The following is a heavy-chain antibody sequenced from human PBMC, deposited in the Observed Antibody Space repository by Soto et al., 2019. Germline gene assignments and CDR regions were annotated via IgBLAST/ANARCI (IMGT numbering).Heavy chain of an antibody. CDR1: GFTFSSYG. Sequence: QVQLVESGGGVVQPGRSLRLSCAASGFTFSSYGIHWVRQAPGKGLEWVAVIYYDGSNKYYADSVKGRFTISRDNSKNTLYLQMPSLRADETAVYYSARGHAVAPTMGWFDPWGQGTLVTVSS. CDR3: ARGHAVAPTMGWFDP. D-gene: IGHD6-19*01. V-gene: IGHV3-33*01. J-gene: IGHJ5*02. CDR2: IYYDGSNK.